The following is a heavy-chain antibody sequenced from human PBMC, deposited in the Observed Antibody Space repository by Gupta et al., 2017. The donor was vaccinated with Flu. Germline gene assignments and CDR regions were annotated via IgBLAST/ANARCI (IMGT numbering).Heavy chain of an antibody. CDR1: GGSISSSNW. V-gene: IGHV4-4*02. CDR2: IYHSGST. J-gene: IGHJ4*02. Sequence: QVQLQESGPGLVKPSGTLSLTCAVSGGSISSSNWWSWVRQPPGKGLEWIGEIYHSGSTNYNPPLKSRVTISVDKSKNQFSLKLSSVTAADTAVYYCASSNTPQYGDYFDYWGQGTLVTVSS. CDR3: ASSNTPQYGDYFDY. D-gene: IGHD4-17*01.